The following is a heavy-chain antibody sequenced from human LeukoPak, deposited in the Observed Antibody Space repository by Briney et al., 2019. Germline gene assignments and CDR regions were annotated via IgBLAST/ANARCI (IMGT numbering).Heavy chain of an antibody. J-gene: IGHJ6*02. CDR1: GGTFSSYA. CDR2: IIPIFGTA. D-gene: IGHD3-3*01. Sequence: GASVKVSCKASGGTFSSYAISWVRQAPGQGLEWMGGIIPIFGTANYAQKFQGRVTITADESTSTAYMELSSLRSEDTAVCYCARARSPNYDFWSGYHYYYGMDVWGQGTTVTVSS. V-gene: IGHV1-69*13. CDR3: ARARSPNYDFWSGYHYYYGMDV.